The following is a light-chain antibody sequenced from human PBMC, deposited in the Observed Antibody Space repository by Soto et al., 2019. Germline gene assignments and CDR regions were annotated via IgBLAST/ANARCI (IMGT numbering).Light chain of an antibody. CDR2: GAS. Sequence: DIQMTQSPSSVSASVGDRVTITCRASQDISSWLAWYQQKPGKAPKLLIYGASSLQSGVPSRFSGSGSGTDFTLTISSLQSEDFAVYYCQQYTNWPPVTFGQGTKLEIK. CDR3: QQYTNWPPVT. V-gene: IGKV1-12*01. J-gene: IGKJ2*01. CDR1: QDISSW.